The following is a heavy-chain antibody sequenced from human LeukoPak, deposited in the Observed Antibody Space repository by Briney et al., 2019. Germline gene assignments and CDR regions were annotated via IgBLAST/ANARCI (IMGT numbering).Heavy chain of an antibody. CDR2: ISSSSSHI. V-gene: IGHV3-21*01. CDR1: GFTFSSYN. Sequence: PGGSLRLSCAASGFTFSSYNMNWVRQAPGKGLEWVSSISSSSSHIYYADSVKGRFTISRDHAKNSLYLQMNSLRAEDTAVYYCARGRYYHDSSPTDFDYWGQGTLVTVSS. J-gene: IGHJ4*02. D-gene: IGHD3-22*01. CDR3: ARGRYYHDSSPTDFDY.